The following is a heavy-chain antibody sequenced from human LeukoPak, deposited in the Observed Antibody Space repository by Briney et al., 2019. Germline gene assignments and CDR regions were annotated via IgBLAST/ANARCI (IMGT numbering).Heavy chain of an antibody. D-gene: IGHD1-7*01. J-gene: IGHJ4*02. CDR1: GFTFSSYG. V-gene: IGHV3-33*01. CDR3: VGTIAYRGSEY. Sequence: GRSLRLSCAASGFTFSSYGMHWVRQAPGKGLEWVAVIWYDGSNKYYADSVKGRFTISRDNSKNTLYLQMNSLRAEDTAVYYCVGTIAYRGSEYWGQGALVTVSS. CDR2: IWYDGSNK.